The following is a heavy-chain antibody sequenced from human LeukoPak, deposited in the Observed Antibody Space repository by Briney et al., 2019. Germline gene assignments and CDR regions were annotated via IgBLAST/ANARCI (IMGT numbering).Heavy chain of an antibody. CDR2: IIPIFGTA. CDR3: AREEIAVAGGGFDY. J-gene: IGHJ4*02. D-gene: IGHD6-19*01. V-gene: IGHV1-69*05. Sequence: SVKVSCKASGYTFTSYDINWVRQATGQGLEWMGGIIPIFGTANCAQKFQGRVTITTDESTSTAYMELSSLRSEDTAVYYCAREEIAVAGGGFDYWGQGTLVIVSS. CDR1: GYTFTSYD.